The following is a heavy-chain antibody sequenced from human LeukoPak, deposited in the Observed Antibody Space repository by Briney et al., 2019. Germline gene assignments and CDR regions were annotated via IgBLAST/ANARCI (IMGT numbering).Heavy chain of an antibody. V-gene: IGHV3-30-3*01. CDR1: GFTFSSYA. Sequence: PGGSLRLSCAASGFTFSSYAMHWVRQAPGKGLEWVAVISYDGSNKYYADSVKGRFTISRDNSKNTLYLQMNSLRAEDTAVYYCASFLDIVATTVDYWGQGTLVIVPS. J-gene: IGHJ4*02. CDR2: ISYDGSNK. CDR3: ASFLDIVATTVDY. D-gene: IGHD5-12*01.